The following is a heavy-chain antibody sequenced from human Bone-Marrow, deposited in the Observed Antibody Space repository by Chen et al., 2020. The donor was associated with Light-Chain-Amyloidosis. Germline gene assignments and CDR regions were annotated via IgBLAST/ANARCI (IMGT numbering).Heavy chain of an antibody. CDR2: IIPSFGTA. V-gene: IGHV1-69*01. CDR1: GGTFSSYA. Sequence: QVQLVQSGAEVKKPGSSVKVSCKASGGTFSSYAISWVRQAPGQGLGWMGGIIPSFGTANYAQKFQGRVTITADESTSTAYMELSSLRSEDTAVYYCARDQHSSSWYGNYYYYGMDVWGQGTTVTVSS. D-gene: IGHD6-13*01. J-gene: IGHJ6*02. CDR3: ARDQHSSSWYGNYYYYGMDV.